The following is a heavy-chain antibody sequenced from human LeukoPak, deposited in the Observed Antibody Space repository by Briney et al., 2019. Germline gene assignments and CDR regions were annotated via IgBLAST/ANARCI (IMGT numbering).Heavy chain of an antibody. D-gene: IGHD6-13*01. V-gene: IGHV1-46*01. CDR2: INPSGGST. Sequence: ASVKVSCKASGYTFTTYYMHWVPQAPGQGLEWMGIINPSGGSTSYAQRFQGRVTMTRDTSTSTVYMELSSLRSEDPAVYYCAREPNPIAAAAYYFDYWGQGTLVTVSS. CDR3: AREPNPIAAAAYYFDY. CDR1: GYTFTTYY. J-gene: IGHJ4*02.